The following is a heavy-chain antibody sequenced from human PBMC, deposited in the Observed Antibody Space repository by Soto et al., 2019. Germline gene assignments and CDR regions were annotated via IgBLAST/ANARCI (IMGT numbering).Heavy chain of an antibody. CDR2: IYHSGNT. D-gene: IGHD2-15*01. Sequence: SETLSLTCAVSGYSISLGYYWGWIRQHPGKGLEWIGSIYHSGNTYYNQSLKSRVSISLDTSKNHFSLELTSVTSDETAVYYCARVKLAGCGGFDYWGLGTLVTVSS. J-gene: IGHJ4*02. CDR3: ARVKLAGCGGFDY. V-gene: IGHV4-38-2*01. CDR1: GYSISLGYY.